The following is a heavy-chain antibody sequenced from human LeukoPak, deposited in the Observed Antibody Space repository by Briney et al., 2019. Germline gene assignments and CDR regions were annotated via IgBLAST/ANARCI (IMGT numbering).Heavy chain of an antibody. V-gene: IGHV4-4*09. CDR2: IYSSGNT. CDR1: GGSITNYY. J-gene: IGHJ3*02. D-gene: IGHD3-10*01. Sequence: SETLSLTCSLSGGSITNYYWSWIRQPPGKGLEWIAWIYSSGNTDYNPSLKSRVTISLGTSKNRFSLRLTSVTASYTAVYFGARTGEYSGSGPSWAFDIWGQGTMLTV. CDR3: ARTGEYSGSGPSWAFDI.